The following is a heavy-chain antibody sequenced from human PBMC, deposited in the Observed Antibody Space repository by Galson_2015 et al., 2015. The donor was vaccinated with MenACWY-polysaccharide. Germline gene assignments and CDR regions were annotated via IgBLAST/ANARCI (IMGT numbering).Heavy chain of an antibody. CDR2: ISDTGGTT. Sequence: SPRLSCAASGFTFSRYGMSWVRQAPGKGLEWVSVISDTGGTTYYIDSVKGRFTISRDNSKNMLYMQMNSLRVEDTAVYYCASRGAAHYWGQGTLITVSS. J-gene: IGHJ4*02. V-gene: IGHV3-23*01. D-gene: IGHD6-25*01. CDR3: ASRGAAHY. CDR1: GFTFSRYG.